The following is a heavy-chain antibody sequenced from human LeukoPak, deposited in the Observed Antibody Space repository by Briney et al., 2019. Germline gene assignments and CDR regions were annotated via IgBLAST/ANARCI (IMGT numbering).Heavy chain of an antibody. CDR3: AREGFRGSSGYYPLYYFDY. Sequence: SETLSLTCAVYGGSFSGYYWSWIRQPPGKGLEWIGEINHSGSTNYNPSLKSRVTISVDTSKNQFSLKLSSVTAADTAVYYCAREGFRGSSGYYPLYYFDYRGQGTLVTVSS. J-gene: IGHJ4*02. CDR2: INHSGST. CDR1: GGSFSGYY. D-gene: IGHD3-22*01. V-gene: IGHV4-34*01.